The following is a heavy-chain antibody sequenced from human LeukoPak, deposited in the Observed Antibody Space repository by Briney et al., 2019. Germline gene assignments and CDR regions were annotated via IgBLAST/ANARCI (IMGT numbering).Heavy chain of an antibody. V-gene: IGHV1-2*02. Sequence: GASVKVSCKASGYTFTGYYMHWVRQAPGQGLEWMGWINPNSGGTNYAQKFQGRVTMTRDTSISTAYMELSRLRSDDTAVYYCARSPSIVGATPDDYWAREPWSPSPQ. CDR1: GYTFTGYY. D-gene: IGHD1-26*01. CDR2: INPNSGGT. CDR3: ARSPSIVGATPDDY. J-gene: IGHJ4*02.